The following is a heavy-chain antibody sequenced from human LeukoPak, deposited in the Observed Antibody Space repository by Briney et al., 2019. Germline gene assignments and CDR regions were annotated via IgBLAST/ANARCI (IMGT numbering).Heavy chain of an antibody. V-gene: IGHV3-21*01. CDR2: ISSSSSYI. D-gene: IGHD6-13*01. CDR1: GFTFSSYS. CDR3: ARSSSWYPFDL. Sequence: TGGSLRLSCAASGFTFSSYSMNWVRQAPGKGLEWVSSISSSSSYIYYADSVKGRFTISRDKAKNSLYLQMNSLRAEDTAVYYCARSSSWYPFDLWGRGTLVTVSS. J-gene: IGHJ2*01.